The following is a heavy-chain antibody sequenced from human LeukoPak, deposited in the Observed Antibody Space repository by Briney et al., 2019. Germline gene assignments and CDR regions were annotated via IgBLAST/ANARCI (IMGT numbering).Heavy chain of an antibody. Sequence: GASVKVSCKASGYTFTGYYMHWVRQAPGQGLEWMGWINPNSGGTNYAQKFQGRVTMTRDTSISTAYMELSRLRSDDTAVYYCARGGGSSGWYEEPFDYWGQGTLVTVSS. CDR2: INPNSGGT. CDR1: GYTFTGYY. CDR3: ARGGGSSGWYEEPFDY. V-gene: IGHV1-2*02. D-gene: IGHD6-19*01. J-gene: IGHJ4*02.